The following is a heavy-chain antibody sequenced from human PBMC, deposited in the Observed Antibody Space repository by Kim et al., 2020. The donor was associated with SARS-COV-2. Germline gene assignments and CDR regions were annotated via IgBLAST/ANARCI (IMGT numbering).Heavy chain of an antibody. J-gene: IGHJ4*02. D-gene: IGHD6-13*01. Sequence: ADSVKGRFTISRDNAKNSLYLQMNSLRAEDTALYYCAKGGGAAAGYFDYWGQGTLVTVSS. CDR3: AKGGGAAAGYFDY. V-gene: IGHV3-9*01.